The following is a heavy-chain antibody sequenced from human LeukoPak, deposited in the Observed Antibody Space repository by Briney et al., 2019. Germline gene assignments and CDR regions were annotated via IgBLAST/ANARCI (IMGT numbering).Heavy chain of an antibody. CDR2: IKSKTDGGTT. CDR3: NTARYPGYCSSTSCYEKMCWFDH. V-gene: IGHV3-15*01. D-gene: IGHD2-2*01. CDR1: GFTFSNAW. Sequence: GGSLRLFCAASGFTFSNAWLRWLHQAPGKGLEGVGRIKSKTDGGTTDYAAPVKGRDTISREDAKNALDLQMNSVKTEHTAVYYCNTARYPGYCSSTSCYEKMCWFDHWGQGTLVTVST. J-gene: IGHJ5*02.